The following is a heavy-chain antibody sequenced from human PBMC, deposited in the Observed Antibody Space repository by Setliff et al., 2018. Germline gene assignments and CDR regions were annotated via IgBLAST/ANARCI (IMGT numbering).Heavy chain of an antibody. D-gene: IGHD4-17*01. J-gene: IGHJ2*01. V-gene: IGHV4-61*09. CDR3: ARHGRDYGGNSRDSNWYFDL. Sequence: TSETLSLTCTVSGGSISNTYYYWSWIRQPAGKTLEWIGQVYVGGNTYYNPSFESRVSISVDRSKNQFSLKLSSVTAADTAVYYCARHGRDYGGNSRDSNWYFDLWGRGTLVTVSS. CDR1: GGSISNTYYY. CDR2: VYVGGNT.